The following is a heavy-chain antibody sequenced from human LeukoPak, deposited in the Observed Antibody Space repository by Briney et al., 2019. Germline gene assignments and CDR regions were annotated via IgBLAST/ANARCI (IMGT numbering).Heavy chain of an antibody. Sequence: GESLKISCKGSGYSFPNYWIGWVRQMPGKSLEWIGIVYPATSDTTYSPSFQGLVTISADKSSSTAYPQWSSLKASDTAIYYCARPKTLGGYNYEFEFWGQGTLVTVSS. CDR2: VYPATSDT. CDR1: GYSFPNYW. CDR3: ARPKTLGGYNYEFEF. D-gene: IGHD5-18*01. V-gene: IGHV5-51*01. J-gene: IGHJ4*02.